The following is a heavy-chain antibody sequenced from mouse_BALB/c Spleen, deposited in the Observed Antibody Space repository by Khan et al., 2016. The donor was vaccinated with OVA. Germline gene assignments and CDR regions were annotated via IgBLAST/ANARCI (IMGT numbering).Heavy chain of an antibody. J-gene: IGHJ4*01. CDR2: IWRDGST. CDR1: GFSLTNYC. D-gene: IGHD2-10*01. CDR3: ARQPYYHYNIMDY. Sequence: VELVESGPGLVAPSQSLSITCTISGFSLTNYCVHWVRQPPGKGLEWLVVIWRDGSTTYNSALKSSLTISKDNSKSQVFLKMNSLQTDDTAMYFCARQPYYHYNIMDYWGQGTSVTVSS. V-gene: IGHV2-6-1*01.